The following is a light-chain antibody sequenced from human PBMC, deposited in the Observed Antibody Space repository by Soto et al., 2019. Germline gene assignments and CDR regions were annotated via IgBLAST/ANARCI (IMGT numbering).Light chain of an antibody. V-gene: IGKV1-33*01. J-gene: IGKJ1*01. Sequence: DIQMTQSPSSLSASVEDRVIITCLASQGINNHINWYQQKPGKAPRLLLFAASSLETGVPSRFSGSRSGPDFTLTISSPQPDDFATYYCQHYNHHSDTFGQGTKVDIK. CDR3: QHYNHHSDT. CDR1: QGINNH. CDR2: AAS.